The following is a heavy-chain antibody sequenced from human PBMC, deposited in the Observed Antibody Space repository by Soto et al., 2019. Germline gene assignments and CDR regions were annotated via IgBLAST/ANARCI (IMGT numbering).Heavy chain of an antibody. CDR2: ISTHNGNT. Sequence: HVQLVQSGGELKKPGASVKVSFNTSGYTFNTYFITWVRQAPGQGLEWMGWISTHNGNTNYAEKFQGRVTMTADTITKTAYMERRNRRIDDTAVYYCARDTGNSFAYWGQGPPFTVSS. CDR3: ARDTGNSFAY. CDR1: GYTFNTYF. J-gene: IGHJ4*02. V-gene: IGHV1-18*01.